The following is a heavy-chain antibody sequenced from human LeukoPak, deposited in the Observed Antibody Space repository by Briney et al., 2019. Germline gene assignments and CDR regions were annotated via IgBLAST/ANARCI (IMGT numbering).Heavy chain of an antibody. CDR1: GGTFSSYA. J-gene: IGHJ4*02. CDR2: IIPIFGTA. CDR3: ARGLGIAAMSYFDY. Sequence: SVKVSCKASGGTFSSYAISWVPQAPGQGLEWMGGIIPIFGTANYAQKFQGRVTITADESTSTAYMELSSLRSEDTAVYYCARGLGIAAMSYFDYWGQGTLVTVSS. V-gene: IGHV1-69*01. D-gene: IGHD2-2*01.